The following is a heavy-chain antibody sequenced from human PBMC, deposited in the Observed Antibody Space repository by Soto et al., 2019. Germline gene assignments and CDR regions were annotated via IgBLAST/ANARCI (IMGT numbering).Heavy chain of an antibody. CDR3: ASILDYYDSSGSRKNWFDP. J-gene: IGHJ5*02. Sequence: VASVKVSCKASGYTFTSYGISWVRQAPGQGLEWMGWISAYNGNTNYAQKLQGRVTMTTDTSTSTAYMELRSLRSDDTAVYYCASILDYYDSSGSRKNWFDPWGQGTLVTVSS. V-gene: IGHV1-18*04. CDR2: ISAYNGNT. D-gene: IGHD3-22*01. CDR1: GYTFTSYG.